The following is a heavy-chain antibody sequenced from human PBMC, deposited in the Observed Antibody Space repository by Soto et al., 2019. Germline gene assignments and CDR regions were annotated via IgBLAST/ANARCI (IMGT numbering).Heavy chain of an antibody. J-gene: IGHJ4*02. V-gene: IGHV4-34*01. Sequence: SETLSLTCAVYGGSFSGYYWSWVRQPPGKGLEWIGEINHSGSTNYNPSLKSRVTISVDTSKNQFSLKLSSVTAADTAVYYCARGRIFDYWGQGTLVTVSS. D-gene: IGHD2-21*01. CDR2: INHSGST. CDR3: ARGRIFDY. CDR1: GGSFSGYY.